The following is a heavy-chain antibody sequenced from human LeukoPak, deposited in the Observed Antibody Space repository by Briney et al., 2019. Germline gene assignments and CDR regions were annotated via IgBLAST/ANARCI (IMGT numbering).Heavy chain of an antibody. J-gene: IGHJ6*03. CDR2: IRYDGSNK. Sequence: GGSLRLSCAASGFTFSSYGMHWVRQAPGKGLEWVAFIRYDGSNKYYADSVKGRFTISRDNSKNTLYLQMNSLRAEDTAAYYCAKDRQRSSYYYYYYMDVWGKGTTVTISS. V-gene: IGHV3-30*02. CDR3: AKDRQRSSYYYYYYMDV. CDR1: GFTFSSYG. D-gene: IGHD6-25*01.